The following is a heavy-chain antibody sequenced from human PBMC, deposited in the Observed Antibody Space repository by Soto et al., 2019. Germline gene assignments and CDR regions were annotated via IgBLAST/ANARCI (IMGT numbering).Heavy chain of an antibody. V-gene: IGHV1-8*01. CDR3: ARGLLDIVVVVAATGYYMDV. D-gene: IGHD2-15*01. J-gene: IGHJ6*03. CDR1: GYTFTSYD. CDR2: MNPNSGNT. Sequence: QVQLVQSGAEVKKPGASVKVSCKASGYTFTSYDINWVRQATGQGLEWMGWMNPNSGNTGYAQKCQGRVTMTRNTSISTAYMELSSLRSEDTAVYYCARGLLDIVVVVAATGYYMDVWGKGTTVTVSS.